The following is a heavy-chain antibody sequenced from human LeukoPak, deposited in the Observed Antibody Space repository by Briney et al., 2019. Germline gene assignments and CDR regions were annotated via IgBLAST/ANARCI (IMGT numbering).Heavy chain of an antibody. V-gene: IGHV4-59*01. CDR3: ARASGSSGYWAFFDY. CDR2: IYYSGST. CDR1: GGSISSYY. D-gene: IGHD6-13*01. Sequence: PSETLSLTCTVSGGSISSYYWSWIRQPPGKGLEWIGYIYYSGSTNYNPSLKSRVTISVDTSKNQFSLKLSSVTAADTAVYYCARASGSSGYWAFFDYWGQGTLVTVSS. J-gene: IGHJ4*02.